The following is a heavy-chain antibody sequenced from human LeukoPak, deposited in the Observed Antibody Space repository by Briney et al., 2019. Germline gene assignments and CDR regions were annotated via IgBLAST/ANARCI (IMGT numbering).Heavy chain of an antibody. J-gene: IGHJ4*02. CDR2: ISGSGGST. D-gene: IGHD6-19*01. Sequence: GGSLRLSCAASGFTFSSYSMNWVRQAPGKGLEWVSAISGSGGSTYYADSVKGRFTISRDNSKNTLYLQMNSLRAEDTAVYYCAKRSIAVAGYFDYWGQGTLVTVSS. CDR3: AKRSIAVAGYFDY. V-gene: IGHV3-23*01. CDR1: GFTFSSYS.